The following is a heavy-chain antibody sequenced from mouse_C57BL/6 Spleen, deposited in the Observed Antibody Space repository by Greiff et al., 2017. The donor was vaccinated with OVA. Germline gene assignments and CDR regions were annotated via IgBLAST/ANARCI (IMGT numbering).Heavy chain of an antibody. Sequence: VQLQESGAELVKPGASVKLSCKASGYAFSSYWMHWVKQRPGQGLEWIGQIYPGDGDTNYNGKFKGKATLTADKSSSTAYMQLSSLTSEDSAVYFCARKHYGKSTWYFDVWGTGTTVTVSS. CDR3: ARKHYGKSTWYFDV. D-gene: IGHD2-1*01. CDR2: IYPGDGDT. CDR1: GYAFSSYW. V-gene: IGHV1-80*01. J-gene: IGHJ1*03.